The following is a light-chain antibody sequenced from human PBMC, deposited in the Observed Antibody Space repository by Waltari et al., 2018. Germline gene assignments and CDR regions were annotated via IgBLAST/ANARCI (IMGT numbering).Light chain of an antibody. J-gene: IGLJ2*01. CDR3: SSYAGSSKGV. CDR1: SSDVGNYKR. V-gene: IGLV2-23*02. Sequence: SALTQPASVSGSPGPSISISCTGTSSDVGNYKRFSWYQQHPGKAPKLMIYAVSKRPSGVSDRFSGSKSGDMASLTISGLQPEDEAEYFCSSYAGSSKGVFGGGTKVTVL. CDR2: AVS.